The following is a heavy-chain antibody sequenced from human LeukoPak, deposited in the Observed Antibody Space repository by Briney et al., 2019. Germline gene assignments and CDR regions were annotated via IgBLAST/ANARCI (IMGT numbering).Heavy chain of an antibody. CDR2: IIPIFGTA. CDR1: GGTFSSYA. V-gene: IGHV1-69*01. CDR3: ARHSLPGTTPFDY. J-gene: IGHJ4*02. D-gene: IGHD1-1*01. Sequence: GASVKVSCKASGGTFSSYAISWVRQAPGQGLEWMGGIIPIFGTANYAQKFQGRVTITADESTSTAYMELSSLRSEDTAVYYCARHSLPGTTPFDYWGQGTLVTVSS.